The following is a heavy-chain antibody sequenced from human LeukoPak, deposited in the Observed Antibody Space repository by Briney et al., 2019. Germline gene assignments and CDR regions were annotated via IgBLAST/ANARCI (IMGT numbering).Heavy chain of an antibody. CDR1: GLSDRLYG. CDR3: TTLLEYYGSGSYDYYYYYMDV. J-gene: IGHJ6*03. CDR2: ISGSATRT. V-gene: IGHV3-23*01. Sequence: QPGGSLRLSCAASGLSDRLYGMSWVRQAPGKGLEWVSAISGSATRTYYADSVRGRFTISRDNSKNTLYLQMNSLKTEDTAVYYCTTLLEYYGSGSYDYYYYYMDVWGKGTTVTISS. D-gene: IGHD3-10*01.